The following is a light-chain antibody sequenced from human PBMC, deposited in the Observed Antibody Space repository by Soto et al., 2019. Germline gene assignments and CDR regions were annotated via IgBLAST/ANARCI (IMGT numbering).Light chain of an antibody. J-gene: IGLJ1*01. Sequence: QAVVTQPPSASGTPGLRVTISCSGSSSDVGGYNYVSWYQQHPGKAPKLMIYEVSKRPSGVPDRFSGSKSGNTASLTVSGLQAEDEADYYCSSYAGSNNYVFGTGTKLTVL. CDR3: SSYAGSNNYV. V-gene: IGLV2-8*01. CDR2: EVS. CDR1: SSDVGGYNY.